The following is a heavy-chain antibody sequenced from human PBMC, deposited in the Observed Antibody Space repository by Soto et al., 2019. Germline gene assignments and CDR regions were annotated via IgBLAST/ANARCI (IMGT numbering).Heavy chain of an antibody. D-gene: IGHD3-10*01. CDR2: IWFDGFKK. J-gene: IGHJ6*02. CDR3: ARELLYGTGSRNFHYYGIDV. V-gene: IGHV3-33*01. CDR1: GMKFSSYG. Sequence: QVQLVESGGGVVQSGTSLRLSCAASGMKFSSYGMHWVRQAPGKGLEWVAVIWFDGFKKYYVDSVKGRFTISRDNSNNTLYLQMNSLRAEDTGVYYCARELLYGTGSRNFHYYGIDVWGQGTTVTVSS.